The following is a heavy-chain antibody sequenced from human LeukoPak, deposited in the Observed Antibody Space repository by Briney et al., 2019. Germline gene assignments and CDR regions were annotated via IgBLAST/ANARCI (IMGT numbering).Heavy chain of an antibody. CDR3: AREYYGSGSYWFDP. D-gene: IGHD3-10*01. CDR1: GGSISSGGYY. CDR2: IYYSGST. V-gene: IGHV4-31*03. Sequence: PSETLSLTCTVSGGSISSGGYYWSWIRQHPGKGPEWIGYIYYSGSTYYNPSLKSRVTISVDTSKNQFSLKLSSVTAADTAVYYCAREYYGSGSYWFDPWGQGTLVTVSS. J-gene: IGHJ5*02.